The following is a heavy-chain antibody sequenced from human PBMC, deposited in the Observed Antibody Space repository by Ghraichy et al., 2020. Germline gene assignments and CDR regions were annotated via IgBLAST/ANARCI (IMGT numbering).Heavy chain of an antibody. D-gene: IGHD3-3*01. Sequence: SETLSLTCTVSGGSISSSSYYWGWIRQPPGKGLEWIGSIYYSGSTYYNPSLKSRVTISVDTSKNQFSLKLSSVTAADTAVYYCARRPHPYYDFAEGWFDPWGQGTLVTVSS. CDR1: GGSISSSSYY. V-gene: IGHV4-39*01. J-gene: IGHJ5*02. CDR3: ARRPHPYYDFAEGWFDP. CDR2: IYYSGST.